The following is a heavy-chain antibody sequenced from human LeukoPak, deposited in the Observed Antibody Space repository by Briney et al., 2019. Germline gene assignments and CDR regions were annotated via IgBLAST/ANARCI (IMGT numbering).Heavy chain of an antibody. D-gene: IGHD3-10*01. CDR3: TTVQRFGELLNL. Sequence: GGSLRLSCAASGFTFSNAWVSWVRQAPGKGLEWVGRIKSKTDGGTTDYAAPVKGRFTISRDDSKNTLYLQMNSLKTEDTAVYYCTTVQRFGELLNLWGQGTLVTVSS. V-gene: IGHV3-15*01. J-gene: IGHJ5*02. CDR2: IKSKTDGGTT. CDR1: GFTFSNAW.